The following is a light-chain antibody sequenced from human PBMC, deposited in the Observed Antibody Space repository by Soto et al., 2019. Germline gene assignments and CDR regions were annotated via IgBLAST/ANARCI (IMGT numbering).Light chain of an antibody. J-gene: IGLJ1*01. Sequence: QSALTQPASVSGSPGQSITISCTGTSNDVGGYNYVSWYQQHLGKAPKLMIYEVSNRPSGISNRFSGSKSGNTASLTISGLQAEDEADYYCSSYTTSITYVFGTGTKVTVL. CDR1: SNDVGGYNY. V-gene: IGLV2-14*01. CDR2: EVS. CDR3: SSYTTSITYV.